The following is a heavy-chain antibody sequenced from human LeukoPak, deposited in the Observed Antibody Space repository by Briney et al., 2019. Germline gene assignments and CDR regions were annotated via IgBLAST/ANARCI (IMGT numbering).Heavy chain of an antibody. CDR1: GFAFGDHY. J-gene: IGHJ4*02. D-gene: IGHD3-10*01. CDR3: ATNGRSGSFYDY. Sequence: GGSLRLSCAASGFAFGDHYMDWVRQAPGKGLEWVGRIRNKANSYTTDYAASVKGRFTISRDDSKSSLYLQMNSLQTEDTAVYYCATNGRSGSFYDYWGQGTLVTVSS. CDR2: IRNKANSYTT. V-gene: IGHV3-72*01.